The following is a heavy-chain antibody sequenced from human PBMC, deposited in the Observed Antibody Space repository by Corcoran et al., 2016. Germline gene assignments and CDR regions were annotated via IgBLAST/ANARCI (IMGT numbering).Heavy chain of an antibody. CDR2: INHSGST. V-gene: IGHV4-34*01. CDR3: ARVYSWSAYYRGYYYYYGMDV. CDR1: GGSFTDYY. J-gene: IGHJ6*02. Sequence: QVQLQQWGAGLLKPSETLSLTCAVYGGSFTDYYWSWIRQPPGKGLEWIGEINHSGSTNYNSSLKTRVTMSLDTSQNHFSLKLTSLTAADMAVYYCARVYSWSAYYRGYYYYYGMDVWGQGTTVTVSS. D-gene: IGHD3-3*01.